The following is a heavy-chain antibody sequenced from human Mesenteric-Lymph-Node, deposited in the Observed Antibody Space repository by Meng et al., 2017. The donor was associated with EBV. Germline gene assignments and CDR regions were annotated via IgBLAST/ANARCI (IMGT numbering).Heavy chain of an antibody. CDR2: IYHSGRT. Sequence: EQLQDAGTGLVKPSGTLSLTCTVSGGSITRTTWWNWVRQPPGKGLEWIGEIYHSGRTNCKPSLQSRVTMSVDKSQNHFSLKLTSVTAADTAVYYCAGASDISGYYGGLDYWGQGILVTVPS. CDR1: GGSITRTTW. CDR3: AGASDISGYYGGLDY. D-gene: IGHD3-22*01. V-gene: IGHV4-4*02. J-gene: IGHJ4*02.